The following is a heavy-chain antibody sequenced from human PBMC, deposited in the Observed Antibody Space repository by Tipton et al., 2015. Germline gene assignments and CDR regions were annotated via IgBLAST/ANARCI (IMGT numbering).Heavy chain of an antibody. V-gene: IGHV4-39*01. Sequence: TLSLTCAVSGGSVSSSSYYWGWIRQPPGKGLEWIGTIYYTGSTSYNPSLKSRVTISVDTPKNQFSLKLSSVTAADTAVYYCARSRYTVTPDSWGQGTLVTVSS. CDR1: GGSVSSSSYY. J-gene: IGHJ4*02. D-gene: IGHD4-17*01. CDR2: IYYTGST. CDR3: ARSRYTVTPDS.